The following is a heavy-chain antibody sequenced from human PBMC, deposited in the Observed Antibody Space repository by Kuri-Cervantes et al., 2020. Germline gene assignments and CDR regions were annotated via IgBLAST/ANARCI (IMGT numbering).Heavy chain of an antibody. CDR3: AHKRGRGCGFDV. J-gene: IGHJ3*01. CDR2: IYWDDDK. CDR1: GFSLSTTGVG. D-gene: IGHD5-24*01. V-gene: IGHV2-5*02. Sequence: SGPTLVKPTQTLTLTCTFSGFSLSTTGVGVGWIRQPPGKALEWLALIYWDDDKRYNPSLKSGLTITKDTSKNQVVLTMTNMDPVDTATYCCAHKRGRGCGFDVWDQGTMVTVSS.